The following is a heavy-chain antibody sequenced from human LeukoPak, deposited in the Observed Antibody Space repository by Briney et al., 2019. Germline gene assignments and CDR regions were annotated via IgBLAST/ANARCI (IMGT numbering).Heavy chain of an antibody. Sequence: GGSLRLSCAASGFTFSSYAMHWVRQAPGKGLEWVAVISYDRSNKYYADSVKGRFTISRDNSKNTLYLQMNSLRAEDTAVYYCARDYDFWTIDYWGQGTLVTVSS. J-gene: IGHJ4*02. V-gene: IGHV3-30-3*01. D-gene: IGHD3-3*01. CDR3: ARDYDFWTIDY. CDR1: GFTFSSYA. CDR2: ISYDRSNK.